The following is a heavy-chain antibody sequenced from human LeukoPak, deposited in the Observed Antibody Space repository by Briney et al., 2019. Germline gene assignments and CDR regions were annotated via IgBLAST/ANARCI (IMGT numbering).Heavy chain of an antibody. Sequence: PGGSLRLSCAASGFTFKNYGMHWVRQAPGKGLEWVAHIKQDGSDKYYVDSVKGRFTISRDNAKNSLYLQLNSLRVEDTAMYYCARHSSGSYYTYWGQGTLVTVSS. J-gene: IGHJ4*02. CDR3: ARHSSGSYYTY. CDR1: GFTFKNYG. CDR2: IKQDGSDK. D-gene: IGHD3-10*01. V-gene: IGHV3-7*01.